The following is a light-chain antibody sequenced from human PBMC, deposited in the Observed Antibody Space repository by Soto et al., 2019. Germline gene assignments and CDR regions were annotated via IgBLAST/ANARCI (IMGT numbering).Light chain of an antibody. Sequence: NFMLTQPHSVSESPGKTVTISCTRSSGSIASNYVQWYQQRPGSAPTTVIYEDNQRPSGVPDRFSGSIDSSSNSASLTISGLKTEDEADYYCQSYDSGKGVFGGGTKLPS. J-gene: IGLJ2*01. V-gene: IGLV6-57*03. CDR2: EDN. CDR1: SGSIASNY. CDR3: QSYDSGKGV.